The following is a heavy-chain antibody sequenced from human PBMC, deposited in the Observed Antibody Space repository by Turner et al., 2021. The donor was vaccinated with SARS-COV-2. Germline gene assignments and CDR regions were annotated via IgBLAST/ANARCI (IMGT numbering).Heavy chain of an antibody. CDR1: GYTFTSYY. J-gene: IGHJ5*02. CDR3: ARAGGGFDP. V-gene: IGHV1-46*01. D-gene: IGHD2-15*01. CDR2: IKPSGGYK. Sequence: QVQLVQSGAEVKKPGASVKFSCKASGYTFTSYYMHWVRQAPGQGLEWMGIIKPSGGYKGYAQRFKGRVTMTRETSTSTVYMELSSMRSEDTAVYYGARAGGGFDPWGQGTLVTVSS.